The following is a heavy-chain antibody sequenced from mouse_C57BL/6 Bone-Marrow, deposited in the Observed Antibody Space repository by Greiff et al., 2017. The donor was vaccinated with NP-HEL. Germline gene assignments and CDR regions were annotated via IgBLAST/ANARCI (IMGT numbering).Heavy chain of an antibody. CDR1: GFTFSSYA. CDR3: ARPHGIPLAY. J-gene: IGHJ3*01. D-gene: IGHD2-1*01. Sequence: EVQLVESGGGLVKPGGSLKLSCAASGFTFSSYAMSWVRQTPEKRLEWVATISDGGSYTYYPDNVKGRFTISRDNAKNNLYLQMSHLKSEDTAMYYCARPHGIPLAYWGQGTLVTVSA. CDR2: ISDGGSYT. V-gene: IGHV5-4*01.